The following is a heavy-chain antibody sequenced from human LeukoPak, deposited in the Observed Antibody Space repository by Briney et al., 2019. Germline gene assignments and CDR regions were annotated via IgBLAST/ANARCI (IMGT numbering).Heavy chain of an antibody. Sequence: GGSLRLSCAASGFTFSSYSMNWVRQAPGKGLEWVSSIGSSSSYIYYADSVKGRFTISRDSAKNSLHLQMSSLRAEDTAVYYCAASTKHPAMVDYWGQGTLVTVSS. CDR2: IGSSSSYI. CDR3: AASTKHPAMVDY. V-gene: IGHV3-21*01. J-gene: IGHJ4*02. CDR1: GFTFSSYS. D-gene: IGHD5-18*01.